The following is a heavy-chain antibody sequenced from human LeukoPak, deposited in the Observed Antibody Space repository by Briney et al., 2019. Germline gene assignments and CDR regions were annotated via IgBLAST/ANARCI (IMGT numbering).Heavy chain of an antibody. CDR3: ARDIVAAGLFLDY. V-gene: IGHV1-8*03. CDR2: MNPNSGNT. CDR1: GYTFTSYD. D-gene: IGHD1-26*01. J-gene: IGHJ4*02. Sequence: ASVKVSCKASGYTFTSYDINWVRQATGQGLEWMGWMNPNSGNTGYAQKFQGRVTITRNTSISTAYMELSSLRSEDTAVYYCARDIVAAGLFLDYWGQGTPVTVSS.